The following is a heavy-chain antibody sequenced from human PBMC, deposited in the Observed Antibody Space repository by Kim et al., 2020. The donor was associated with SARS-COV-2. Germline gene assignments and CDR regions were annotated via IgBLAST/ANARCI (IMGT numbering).Heavy chain of an antibody. J-gene: IGHJ6*02. V-gene: IGHV3-11*01. Sequence: GGSLRLSCVASGFTFQEYYMYWVRQAPGKGLELVAYLSSSGATLYYVDSVRARFTISRDNAKNILSLQMTGLRGEDTAIYYCARAVLTTFGSAMDVWG. D-gene: IGHD6-25*01. CDR3: ARAVLTTFGSAMDV. CDR2: LSSSGATL. CDR1: GFTFQEYY.